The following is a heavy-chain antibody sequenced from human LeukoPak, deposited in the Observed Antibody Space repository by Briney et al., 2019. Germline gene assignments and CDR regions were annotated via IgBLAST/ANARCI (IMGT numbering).Heavy chain of an antibody. D-gene: IGHD3-10*02. J-gene: IGHJ6*04. CDR3: AELGITMIGGV. CDR2: FSGSGGNT. V-gene: IGHV3-23*01. Sequence: PGGSLRLSCAASGFTFSSYAMSWVRQAPGKGLEWVSTFSGSGGNTYYADSVKGRFTISRDNAKNSLYLQMNSLRAEDTAVYYCAELGITMIGGVWGKGTTVTISS. CDR1: GFTFSSYA.